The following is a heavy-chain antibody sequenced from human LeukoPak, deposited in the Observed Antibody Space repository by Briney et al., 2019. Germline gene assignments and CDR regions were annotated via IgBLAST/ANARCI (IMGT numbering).Heavy chain of an antibody. J-gene: IGHJ6*03. CDR1: GYSFTSYW. CDR2: IYPGDSDT. Sequence: GESLKISCKGSGYSFTSYWIGWVRQMPGKGLERMGIIYPGDSDTRYSPFFQGRVTISADKSISTAYLQWSSLKASDTAMYYCARNGISGYYYMDVWGKGTTVTVSS. V-gene: IGHV5-51*01. D-gene: IGHD3-10*01. CDR3: ARNGISGYYYMDV.